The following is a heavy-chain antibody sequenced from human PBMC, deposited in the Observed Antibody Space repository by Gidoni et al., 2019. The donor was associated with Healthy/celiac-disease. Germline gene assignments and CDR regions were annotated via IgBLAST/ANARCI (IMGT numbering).Heavy chain of an antibody. V-gene: IGHV3-53*01. CDR3: ARDSGSSWLLDYYYMDV. J-gene: IGHJ6*03. D-gene: IGHD6-13*01. CDR1: GFTVSSNY. Sequence: EVQLVESGGGLIQPGGSLRLSCAASGFTVSSNYMSWVRQAPGKGLEWVSVIYSGGSTYYADSVKGRFTISRDNSKNTLYLQMNSLRAEDTAVYYCARDSGSSWLLDYYYMDVWGKGTTVTVSS. CDR2: IYSGGST.